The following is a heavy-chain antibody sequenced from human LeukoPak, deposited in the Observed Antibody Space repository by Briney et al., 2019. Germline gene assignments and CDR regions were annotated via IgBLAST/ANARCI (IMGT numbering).Heavy chain of an antibody. CDR2: IYTSGST. D-gene: IGHD5-24*01. V-gene: IGHV4-61*02. CDR3: ASEDGYNRFDY. Sequence: SQTLSLTCTVSGGSISSGSYYWSWIRQPAGKGLEWIGRIYTSGSTNYNPSLKSRVTISVDTSKNQFSLKLSSVTAADTAVYFCASEDGYNRFDYLGQGTLVTVSS. J-gene: IGHJ4*02. CDR1: GGSISSGSYY.